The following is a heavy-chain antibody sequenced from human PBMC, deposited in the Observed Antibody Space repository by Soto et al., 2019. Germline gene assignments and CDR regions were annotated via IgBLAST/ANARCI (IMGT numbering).Heavy chain of an antibody. CDR2: ISYDGSNK. CDR3: AKTNYDFWSGYRSSYYYYGMDV. CDR1: GFTFSSYG. V-gene: IGHV3-30*18. Sequence: PGGSLRLSCAASGFTFSSYGMHWVRQAPGKGLEWVAVISYDGSNKYYADSVKGRFTISRDNSKNTLYLQMNSLRAEDTAVYYCAKTNYDFWSGYRSSYYYYGMDVWGQGTTVTVSS. D-gene: IGHD3-3*01. J-gene: IGHJ6*02.